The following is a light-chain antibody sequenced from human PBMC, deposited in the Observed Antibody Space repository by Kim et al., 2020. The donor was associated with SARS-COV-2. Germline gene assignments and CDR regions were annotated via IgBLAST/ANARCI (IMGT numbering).Light chain of an antibody. V-gene: IGKV3-20*01. J-gene: IGKJ2*01. CDR1: QSISSIY. CDR3: QQYASSVSYT. Sequence: SPGDRPTLSCRASQSISSIYLAWYQQKPGQAPRLLMYGASSRATGIPDRFSGSGSGTDFTLTISRLEPEDFAVYYCQQYASSVSYTFGQGTKLEI. CDR2: GAS.